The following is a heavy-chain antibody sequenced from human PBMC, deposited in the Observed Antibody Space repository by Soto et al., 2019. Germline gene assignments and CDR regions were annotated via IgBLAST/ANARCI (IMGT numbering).Heavy chain of an antibody. CDR2: ISGSGGTT. J-gene: IGHJ4*02. D-gene: IGHD2-15*01. CDR1: GFTFSSYA. CDR3: ARDAYCSGGSCYRYFDY. V-gene: IGHV3-23*01. Sequence: GGSLRLSCAASGFTFSSYAMSWVRQAPGKGLEWVSAISGSGGTTYYTDSVKGRFTISRDSSKNTLFLQMNSLRDEDTAVYYCARDAYCSGGSCYRYFDYWGQGTLVTVSS.